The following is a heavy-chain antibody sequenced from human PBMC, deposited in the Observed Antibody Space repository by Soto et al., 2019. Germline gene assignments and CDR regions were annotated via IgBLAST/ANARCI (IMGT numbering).Heavy chain of an antibody. V-gene: IGHV3-11*05. Sequence: QVQLVESGGGLVKPGGSLRLSCVASGFTFSDYYMSWIRQAPGKGLEWVSYISSSSSYTNYADSVKGRFTISRDNAKNSLYLQMNSQRAEDTAVYYCARDHHRYSGYDYVDYWGQGTLVTVSS. D-gene: IGHD5-12*01. J-gene: IGHJ4*02. CDR1: GFTFSDYY. CDR2: ISSSSSYT. CDR3: ARDHHRYSGYDYVDY.